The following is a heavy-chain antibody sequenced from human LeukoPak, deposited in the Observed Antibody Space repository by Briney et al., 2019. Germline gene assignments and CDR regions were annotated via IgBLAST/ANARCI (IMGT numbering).Heavy chain of an antibody. V-gene: IGHV3-43D*03. J-gene: IGHJ4*02. Sequence: GGSLRLSCAASGFTFDDYVMHWVRQTPGKGLEWVTLISWDGGSTFYADSVKGRFTISRDNSKNSLYLQMNSLRTEDTALYYCARDRLRYCTSISCYIPIRWGQGTLVTVSS. D-gene: IGHD2-2*02. CDR2: ISWDGGST. CDR1: GFTFDDYV. CDR3: ARDRLRYCTSISCYIPIR.